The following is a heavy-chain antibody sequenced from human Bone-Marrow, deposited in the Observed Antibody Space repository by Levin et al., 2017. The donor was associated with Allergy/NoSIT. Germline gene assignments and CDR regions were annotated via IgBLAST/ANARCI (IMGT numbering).Heavy chain of an antibody. Sequence: GESLKISCAASGFTFSSYWMHWVRQAPGKGLVWVSRINSDGSSTIYADSVKGRFTISRDNAKNTLYLQMNSLRAEDTGVYYCARDLMVATNNHWFDPWGQGTLVTVSS. V-gene: IGHV3-74*01. CDR1: GFTFSSYW. CDR3: ARDLMVATNNHWFDP. CDR2: INSDGSST. D-gene: IGHD5-12*01. J-gene: IGHJ5*02.